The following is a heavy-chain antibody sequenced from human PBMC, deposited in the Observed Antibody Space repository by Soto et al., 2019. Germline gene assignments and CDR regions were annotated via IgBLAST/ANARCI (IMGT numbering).Heavy chain of an antibody. CDR2: ISWNSGSI. D-gene: IGHD6-19*01. Sequence: GGSLRLSCAASGFTFDDYAMHWVRQAPGKGLEWVSGISWNSGSIGYADSVKGRFTISRDNAKNSLYLQMNSLRAEDTALYYCAKVPISHIAVAGTWYYYGMDVWGQGTTVTVSS. CDR1: GFTFDDYA. J-gene: IGHJ6*02. V-gene: IGHV3-9*01. CDR3: AKVPISHIAVAGTWYYYGMDV.